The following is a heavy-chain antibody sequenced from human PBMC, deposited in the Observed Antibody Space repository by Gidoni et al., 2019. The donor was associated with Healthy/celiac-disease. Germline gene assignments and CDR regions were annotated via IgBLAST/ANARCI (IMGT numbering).Heavy chain of an antibody. V-gene: IGHV3-30*03. CDR1: GFTFSSYA. Sequence: VQLVESGGGLVQPGRSLRLSCAASGFTFSSYACTWVRQAPVKGLEWVAVISYDGSNKYNADSVKGRFTISRDNSKNTLYLQMNSLRAEDTDVYYCETGARKGMIVVVITETMDYWGQGTLVTVSS. D-gene: IGHD3-22*01. J-gene: IGHJ4*02. CDR3: ETGARKGMIVVVITETMDY. CDR2: ISYDGSNK.